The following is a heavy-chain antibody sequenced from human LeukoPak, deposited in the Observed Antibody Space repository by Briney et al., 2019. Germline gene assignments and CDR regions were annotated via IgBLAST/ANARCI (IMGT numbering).Heavy chain of an antibody. V-gene: IGHV4-59*01. CDR2: IYYSGST. CDR1: GGSISSYY. J-gene: IGHJ4*02. D-gene: IGHD4-11*01. Sequence: SETLSLTCTVSGGSISSYYWSWIRQPPGNGLEWIGYIYYSGSTNYNPSLKSRVTISVDTSKNQFSLKLSSVTAADTAVYYCARQHYSNYFDYWGQGTLVTVSS. CDR3: ARQHYSNYFDY.